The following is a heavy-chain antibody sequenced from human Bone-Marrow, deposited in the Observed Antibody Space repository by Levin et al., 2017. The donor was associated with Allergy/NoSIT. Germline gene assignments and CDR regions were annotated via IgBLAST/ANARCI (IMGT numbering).Heavy chain of an antibody. Sequence: GGSLRLSCKASGYTFTGYYMHWVRQAPGQGLEWMGWINPNSGGTNYAQKFQGRVTMTRDTSISTAYMELSRLRSDDTAVYYCARGLGVTDYYFDYWGQGTLVTVSS. CDR3: ARGLGVTDYYFDY. D-gene: IGHD3-10*01. V-gene: IGHV1-2*02. J-gene: IGHJ4*02. CDR2: INPNSGGT. CDR1: GYTFTGYY.